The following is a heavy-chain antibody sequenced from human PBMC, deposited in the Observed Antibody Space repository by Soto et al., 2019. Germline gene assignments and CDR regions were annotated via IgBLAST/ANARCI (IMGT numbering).Heavy chain of an antibody. CDR1: GFTFSSYA. D-gene: IGHD6-19*01. CDR2: ISYDGSNK. CDR3: AREFSTGYSSGWPQKAFDY. J-gene: IGHJ4*02. Sequence: GALRLSCAASGFTFSSYAMHWVRQAPGKGLEWVAVISYDGSNKYYADSVKGRFTISRDNSKNTLYLQMNSLRAEDTAVYYCAREFSTGYSSGWPQKAFDYWGQGTLVTVSS. V-gene: IGHV3-30-3*01.